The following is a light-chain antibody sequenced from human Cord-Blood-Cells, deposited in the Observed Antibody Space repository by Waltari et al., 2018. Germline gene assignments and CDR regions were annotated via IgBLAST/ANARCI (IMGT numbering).Light chain of an antibody. J-gene: IGKJ2*01. CDR3: QQYDNLSMYT. CDR2: DAS. V-gene: IGKV1-33*01. CDR1: QDISNY. Sequence: DIQMPQSPSSLSASVGDRVTITCQASQDISNYLNLYQQKPGKAPKLLIYDASNLETGVQSRFSGSGSGTDFTFTISSLQPEDIATYYCQQYDNLSMYTFGQGTKLEIK.